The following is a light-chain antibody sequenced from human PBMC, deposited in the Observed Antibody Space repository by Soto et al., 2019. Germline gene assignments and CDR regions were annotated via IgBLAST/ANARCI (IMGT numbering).Light chain of an antibody. V-gene: IGKV3-20*01. CDR2: GAS. CDR3: QQYGSSLIT. CDR1: QXVSXXY. Sequence: DIVMTQSPGNXSLSPGERATLXXRARQXVSXXYLAWYQQKPGQAPRLLISGASNRATGIPDRFRGSGSGTDFTLTISRLEPEDFAVYYCQQYGSSLITFGQGTRLEIK. J-gene: IGKJ5*01.